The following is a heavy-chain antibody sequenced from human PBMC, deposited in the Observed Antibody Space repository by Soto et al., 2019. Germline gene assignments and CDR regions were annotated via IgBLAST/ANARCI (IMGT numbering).Heavy chain of an antibody. Sequence: QVQLVQSGDEVKKPGASVKVSCKASGYIFVNYGIAWVRQAPGQGLEWMGWISPYTGNTHSATKVQGRLTMTTANSPSPAYMALGALTSEDPAVYYCAMVDTDVTPTPQDVWGQGATVTVAS. J-gene: IGHJ6*02. V-gene: IGHV1-18*01. CDR1: GYIFVNYG. CDR3: AMVDTDVTPTPQDV. D-gene: IGHD5-18*01. CDR2: ISPYTGNT.